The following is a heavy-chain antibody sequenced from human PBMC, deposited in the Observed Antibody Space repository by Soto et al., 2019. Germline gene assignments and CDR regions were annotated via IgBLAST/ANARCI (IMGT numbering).Heavy chain of an antibody. J-gene: IGHJ3*02. CDR1: GFTFTNYG. CDR2: ISSDGSNK. CDR3: ARDGRTVVTPPDAFDI. Sequence: EGSLRLSCAASGFTFTNYGMHWVRQAPGKGLVWVAAISSDGSNKYYADSVRGRFTISRDNSKNTLYLQISSLGADDMAVFYCARDGRTVVTPPDAFDIWGQGTMVTVSS. V-gene: IGHV3-30*03. D-gene: IGHD2-21*02.